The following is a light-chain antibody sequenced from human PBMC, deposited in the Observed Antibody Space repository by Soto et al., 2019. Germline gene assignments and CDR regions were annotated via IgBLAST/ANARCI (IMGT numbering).Light chain of an antibody. CDR2: DVR. CDR1: SSDVGGYNF. Sequence: QSVLTQPASVSGTPGQSITISCTGTSSDVGGYNFVSWYQQHPGKAPKLMIYDVRNRPSGVSNRFSGSKSVNTASLTISGLQAEDEADYYCGSYTSISTYVFGTGTKVTVL. J-gene: IGLJ1*01. CDR3: GSYTSISTYV. V-gene: IGLV2-14*01.